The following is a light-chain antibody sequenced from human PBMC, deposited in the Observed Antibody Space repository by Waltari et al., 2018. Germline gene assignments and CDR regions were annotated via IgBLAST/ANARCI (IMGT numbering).Light chain of an antibody. Sequence: EIVLTQSPVTLYVSPGETPTLSCRASESIATNLAWYQHRPGQAPRLFIFHASTRATGIPAKVTGSGSGTEFTLTISSLQSEDFAVYYCRQYNNWPPSTFVQGTKVEI. V-gene: IGKV3-15*01. CDR2: HAS. CDR3: RQYNNWPPST. J-gene: IGKJ1*01. CDR1: ESIATN.